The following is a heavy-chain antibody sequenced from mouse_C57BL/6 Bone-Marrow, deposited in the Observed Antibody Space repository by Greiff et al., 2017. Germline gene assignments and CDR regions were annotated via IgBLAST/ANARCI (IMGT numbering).Heavy chain of an antibody. J-gene: IGHJ3*01. CDR3: ALDGYYVGFAY. CDR1: GFNIKDYY. D-gene: IGHD2-3*01. V-gene: IGHV14-2*01. Sequence: EVQLQQSGAELVKPGASVKLSCTASGFNIKDYYMNWVKQRTEQGLEWIGRIDPEDGENKYAPTFKGKATITADPSSNTAYLQLSSLTSEDTSVYYCALDGYYVGFAYWGQGTRVTVSA. CDR2: IDPEDGEN.